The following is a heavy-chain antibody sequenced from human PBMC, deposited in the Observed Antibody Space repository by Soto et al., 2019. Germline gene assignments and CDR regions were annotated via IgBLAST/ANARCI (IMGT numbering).Heavy chain of an antibody. Sequence: QVQLVESGGGVVQPGRSLRLSCAASGFTFSSYGMHWVRQAPGKGLEWVAVISYDGSNKYYADSVKGRFTISRDNSKNTLYLQMNSLRAEDTAVYYCAKSYCGGDCYPLGDYWGQGTLVTVCS. CDR2: ISYDGSNK. D-gene: IGHD2-21*02. CDR1: GFTFSSYG. J-gene: IGHJ4*02. CDR3: AKSYCGGDCYPLGDY. V-gene: IGHV3-30*18.